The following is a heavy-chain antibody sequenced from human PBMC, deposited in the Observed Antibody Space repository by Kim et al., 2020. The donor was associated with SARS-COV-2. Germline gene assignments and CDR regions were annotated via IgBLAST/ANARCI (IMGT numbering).Heavy chain of an antibody. CDR1: GFTFSSYS. Sequence: GGSLRLSCAASGFTFSSYSMNWVRQAPGKGLEWVSYISSSSSTIYYADSVKGRFTISRDNAKNSLYLQMNSLRDEDTAVYYCARGVFAGKTWELLRYWGQGTLVTVSS. CDR2: ISSSSSTI. D-gene: IGHD1-26*01. CDR3: ARGVFAGKTWELLRY. V-gene: IGHV3-48*02. J-gene: IGHJ4*02.